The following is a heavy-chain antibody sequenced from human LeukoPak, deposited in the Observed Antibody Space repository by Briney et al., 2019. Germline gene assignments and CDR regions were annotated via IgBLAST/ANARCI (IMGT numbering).Heavy chain of an antibody. CDR1: GGSISSYY. D-gene: IGHD5-12*01. J-gene: IGHJ5*02. CDR2: IYYSGST. V-gene: IGHV4-59*01. Sequence: SETLSLTCTVSGGSISSYYWSWIRQPPGKGLEWIGYIYYSGSTNYNPSLKSRVTISVDTSKNQFSLKLSSVTAADTAVYYCALSQAYSGYDYGWFDPWGQGTLVTVSS. CDR3: ALSQAYSGYDYGWFDP.